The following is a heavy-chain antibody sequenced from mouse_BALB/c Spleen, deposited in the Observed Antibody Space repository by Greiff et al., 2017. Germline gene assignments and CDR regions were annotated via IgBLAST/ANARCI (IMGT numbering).Heavy chain of an antibody. Sequence: QVQLKESGAELMKPGASVKISCKATGYTFSSYWIEWVKQRPGHGLEWIGEILPGSGSTNYNEKFKGKATFTADTSSNTAYMQLSSLTSEDSAVYYCAKSYYYGSSTWFAYWGQGTLVTVSA. D-gene: IGHD1-1*01. V-gene: IGHV1-9*01. J-gene: IGHJ3*01. CDR3: AKSYYYGSSTWFAY. CDR2: ILPGSGST. CDR1: GYTFSSYW.